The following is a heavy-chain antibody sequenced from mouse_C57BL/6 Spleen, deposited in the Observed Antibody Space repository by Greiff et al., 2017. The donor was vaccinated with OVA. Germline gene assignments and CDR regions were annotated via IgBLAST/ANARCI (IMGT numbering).Heavy chain of an antibody. D-gene: IGHD3-2*02. CDR1: GYTFTNYW. CDR2: IYPGGGYT. CDR3: ARSGDPWYFDV. V-gene: IGHV1-63*01. J-gene: IGHJ1*03. Sequence: QVQLQQSGAELVRPGTSVKMSCKASGYTFTNYWIGWAKQRPGHGLEWIGDIYPGGGYTNYNEKFKGKATLTADKSSSTAYMQFSSLTSEDSAIYYCARSGDPWYFDVWGTGTTVTVSS.